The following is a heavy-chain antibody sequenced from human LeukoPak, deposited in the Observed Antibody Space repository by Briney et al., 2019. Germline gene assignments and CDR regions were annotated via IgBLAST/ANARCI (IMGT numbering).Heavy chain of an antibody. V-gene: IGHV3-15*01. CDR1: GFTFSSYS. J-gene: IGHJ4*02. CDR2: IKSKTDGGTT. CDR3: TTDALGCSSTSCFHDY. Sequence: PGGALRLSCAASGFTFSSYSMSWVRQAPGKGLEWVGRIKSKTDGGTTDYAAPVKGRFTISRDDSKNTLYLQMNSLKTEDTAVYYCTTDALGCSSTSCFHDYRGQGTLVTVSS. D-gene: IGHD2-2*01.